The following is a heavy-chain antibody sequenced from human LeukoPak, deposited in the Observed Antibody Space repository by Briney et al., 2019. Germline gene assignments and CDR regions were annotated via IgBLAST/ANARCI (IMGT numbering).Heavy chain of an antibody. CDR1: GGSVSSYY. D-gene: IGHD2-2*02. J-gene: IGHJ1*01. V-gene: IGHV4-59*02. CDR3: VRGPILAYCSSTSCYTRYFQH. CDR2: VYNSGST. Sequence: AETLSLTCTVSGGSVSSYYWSWVRQPPGEGLEWIAYVYNSGSTNYNPSLKSRVTISVDRSKNQFSLKMNSVTAADTAVYYCVRGPILAYCSSTSCYTRYFQHWGQGTLVTVSS.